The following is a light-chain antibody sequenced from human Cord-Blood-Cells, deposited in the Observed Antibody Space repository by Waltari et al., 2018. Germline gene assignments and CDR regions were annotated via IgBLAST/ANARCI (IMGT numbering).Light chain of an antibody. CDR3: MQALQTPLT. CDR1: QSLLHSNGYNY. CDR2: LGS. V-gene: IGKV2-28*01. Sequence: DIVMTQSPLSLPVTPGEPASTSCRSSQSLLHSNGYNYLYWYLQKPGQSPQLLIYLGSNRASGVPDRFSGSGSGTDFTLKISRVEAEDVGVYYCMQALQTPLTFGGGTKVEIK. J-gene: IGKJ4*01.